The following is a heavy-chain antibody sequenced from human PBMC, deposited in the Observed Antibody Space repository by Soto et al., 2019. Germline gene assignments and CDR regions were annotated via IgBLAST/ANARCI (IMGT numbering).Heavy chain of an antibody. CDR2: VSAYNGNT. Sequence: VSCKASGYIFTSYGISWVRQAPGQGLEWMGWVSAYNGNTNYAQNLQGRVTMTTDTSTNTAYMELRSLRSDDTAMYYCARSGSRLYAFDYWGQGTLVTVSS. CDR3: ARSGSRLYAFDY. J-gene: IGHJ4*02. D-gene: IGHD2-2*02. CDR1: GYIFTSYG. V-gene: IGHV1-18*01.